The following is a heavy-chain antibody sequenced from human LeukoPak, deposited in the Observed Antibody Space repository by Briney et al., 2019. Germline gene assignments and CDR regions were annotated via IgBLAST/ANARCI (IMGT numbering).Heavy chain of an antibody. CDR3: ARAVAGFDY. Sequence: TGRSLRLSCAASGFTFSNYGIHWVRQAPGKGLEWVAVISYDGNNKDYTDSVKGRFTISRDNSKNTLYLQMNSLRPEDTAVYYCARAVAGFDYWGQGTLVTVSS. V-gene: IGHV3-30*03. D-gene: IGHD6-19*01. CDR1: GFTFSNYG. J-gene: IGHJ4*02. CDR2: ISYDGNNK.